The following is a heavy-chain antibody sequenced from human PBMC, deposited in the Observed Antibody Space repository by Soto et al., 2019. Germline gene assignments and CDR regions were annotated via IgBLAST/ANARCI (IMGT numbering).Heavy chain of an antibody. V-gene: IGHV1-3*01. CDR3: ARDGCSGGSCYPWFDP. Sequence: QVQLVQSGAEVKKPGASVKVSCKASGYTFTSYAMHWVRQAPGQRLEWMGWINAGNGNTKYSQKFQGRVTITRDTSASTAYMELSSLRSDDTAVYYCARDGCSGGSCYPWFDPWGQGTLVTVSS. CDR1: GYTFTSYA. J-gene: IGHJ5*02. CDR2: INAGNGNT. D-gene: IGHD2-15*01.